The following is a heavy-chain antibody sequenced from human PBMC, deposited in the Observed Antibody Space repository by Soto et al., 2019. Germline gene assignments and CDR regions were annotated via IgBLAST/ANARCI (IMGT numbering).Heavy chain of an antibody. CDR2: IDPSDSYT. J-gene: IGHJ6*02. CDR1: GYSFTSYW. CDR3: ARLVVVAATLGLDYYYGMDV. D-gene: IGHD2-15*01. V-gene: IGHV5-10-1*01. Sequence: GESLKHSCKGSGYSFTSYWISWVRQMPGKGLEWMGRIDPSDSYTNYSPSFQGHVTISADRSISTAYLQWSSLKASDTAMYYCARLVVVAATLGLDYYYGMDVWGQGTTVTVS.